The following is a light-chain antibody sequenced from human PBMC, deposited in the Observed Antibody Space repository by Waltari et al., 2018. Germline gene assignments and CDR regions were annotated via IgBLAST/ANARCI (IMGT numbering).Light chain of an antibody. Sequence: QTVVTQEPSLSVSPGGTVTLTRGLSSGSVSTSYYPSWYQQTPGQAPRPLIYSTNTRSSGVPDRFSGSILGNKAALTITGAQADDECDYHCVLYMGGGIMFGGGTKLTVL. CDR3: VLYMGGGIM. V-gene: IGLV8-61*01. CDR2: STN. J-gene: IGLJ3*02. CDR1: SGSVSTSYY.